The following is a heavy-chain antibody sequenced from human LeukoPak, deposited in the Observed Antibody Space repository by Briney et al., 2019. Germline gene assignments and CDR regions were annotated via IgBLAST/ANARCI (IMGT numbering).Heavy chain of an antibody. CDR2: IIPIFGTA. CDR1: GGTFRSYA. V-gene: IGHV1-69*13. CDR3: ARHEWELTDFDY. D-gene: IGHD1-26*01. J-gene: IGHJ4*02. Sequence: ASVKVSYKASGGTFRSYAISGEREAPGQGLEWMGGIIPIFGTANYAQKFQGRVTITADESTSTAYMELSSLRSEDTAVYYCARHEWELTDFDYWGQGTLVTVSS.